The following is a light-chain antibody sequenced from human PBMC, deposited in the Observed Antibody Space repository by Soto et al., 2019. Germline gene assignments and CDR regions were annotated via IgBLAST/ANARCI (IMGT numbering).Light chain of an antibody. CDR3: LQDYNYPWT. Sequence: AIQMTQSPSSLSASVGDRVTITCRASQGVTNDLGWYQQKPGKATKLLIFAATSLQSGVPSRFSGSGSGTAFTLTISSLQPEDFATYYCLQDYNYPWTFGQGTNGEIK. CDR2: AAT. J-gene: IGKJ1*01. CDR1: QGVTND. V-gene: IGKV1-6*01.